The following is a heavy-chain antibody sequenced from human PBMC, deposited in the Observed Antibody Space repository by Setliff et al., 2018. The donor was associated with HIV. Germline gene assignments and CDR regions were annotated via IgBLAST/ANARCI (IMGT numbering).Heavy chain of an antibody. CDR3: ARDMDYSNYYSYYIDV. CDR1: GGSISSSSYY. V-gene: IGHV4-39*07. D-gene: IGHD4-4*01. Sequence: PSETLSLTCTVSGGSISSSSYYWGWIRQPPGKGLEWIGSIYYSGSTYYNPSLKSRVTISVGTSKNQFSLKLSSVTAADTAVYYCARDMDYSNYYSYYIDVWGEGTMVTVSS. CDR2: IYYSGST. J-gene: IGHJ6*03.